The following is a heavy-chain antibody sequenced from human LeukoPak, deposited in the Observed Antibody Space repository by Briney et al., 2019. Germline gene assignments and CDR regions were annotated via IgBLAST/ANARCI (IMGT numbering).Heavy chain of an antibody. CDR2: IKQEGSEK. CDR3: ARDEGLDAFDI. J-gene: IGHJ3*02. CDR1: GFTFSSYW. Sequence: PGGSLRLSCAASGFTFSSYWMSWVRQAPGKGLAWVASIKQEGSEKYYVDSVKGRFTISRDNAKNSLYLQMNSLSPEDTAVYYCARDEGLDAFDIWGQGTLVTVSS. V-gene: IGHV3-7*04.